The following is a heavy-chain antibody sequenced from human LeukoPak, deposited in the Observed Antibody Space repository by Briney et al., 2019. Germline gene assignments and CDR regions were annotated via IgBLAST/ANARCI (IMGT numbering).Heavy chain of an antibody. V-gene: IGHV3-7*05. CDR1: GFMSTSYW. Sequence: PGRTLRLSRAASGFMSTSYWMSWVRHAPGKGLEWGASINHDGSEKYYVDSVKGRFTISRDNAKNSLYLQMNSLRAEDTAVYHCARVVVSTTNRFDPWGQGTLVTVSS. J-gene: IGHJ5*02. D-gene: IGHD5/OR15-5a*01. CDR3: ARVVVSTTNRFDP. CDR2: INHDGSEK.